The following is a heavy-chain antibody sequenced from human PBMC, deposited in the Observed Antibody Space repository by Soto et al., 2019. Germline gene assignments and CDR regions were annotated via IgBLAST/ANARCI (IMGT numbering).Heavy chain of an antibody. V-gene: IGHV1-18*01. D-gene: IGHD3-10*01. CDR2: ISAYNGNT. CDR1: GYTFTSYG. Sequence: QVQLVQSGAEVKKPGASVKVSCKASGYTFTSYGISWVRQAPGQGLEWMGWISAYNGNTNYAQKLQGRVTMTTDTPTSTAYMELRSLRSDDTAVYYCARWGTMVRGVIPYYYYYGMDVWGQGTTVTVSS. CDR3: ARWGTMVRGVIPYYYYYGMDV. J-gene: IGHJ6*02.